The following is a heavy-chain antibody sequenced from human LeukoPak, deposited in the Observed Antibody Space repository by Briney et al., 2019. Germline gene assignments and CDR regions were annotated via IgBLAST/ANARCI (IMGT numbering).Heavy chain of an antibody. D-gene: IGHD3-9*01. V-gene: IGHV4-59*01. J-gene: IGHJ4*02. CDR1: GGSISSYY. CDR3: ARGGILTGYRASFDY. Sequence: SETLSLTCTVSGGSISSYYWSWIRQPPGKGLEWIGYIYYSGSTNYNPSLKSRVTISVDTSKNQFSLKLSSVTAADTAVYHCARGGILTGYRASFDYWGQGTLVTVSS. CDR2: IYYSGST.